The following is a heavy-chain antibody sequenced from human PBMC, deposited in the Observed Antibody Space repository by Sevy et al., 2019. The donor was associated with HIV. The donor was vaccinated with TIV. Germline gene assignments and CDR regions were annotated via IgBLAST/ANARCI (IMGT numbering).Heavy chain of an antibody. V-gene: IGHV3-53*01. D-gene: IGHD6-19*01. CDR3: AGGEQWLSFNY. Sequence: GGSLRLSCAASGFTISSNYLSWVRQVPGKGLEWVSVIYGNHSTYYADFVKGRFTISRDNSKNTLYLQMNSLRAEDTAIYYCAGGEQWLSFNYWGQGTLVTVSS. CDR1: GFTISSNY. J-gene: IGHJ4*02. CDR2: IYGNHST.